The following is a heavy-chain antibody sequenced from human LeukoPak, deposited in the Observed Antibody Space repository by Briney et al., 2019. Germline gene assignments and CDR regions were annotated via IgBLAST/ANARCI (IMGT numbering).Heavy chain of an antibody. V-gene: IGHV3-30*04. CDR3: ERDPTGGFDY. Sequence: GRSLRLSCAASGFTFSSYAMHWVRQAPGKGLEWVAVISYDGSNKYYADSVKGRFTISRDNSKNTLYLQMNSLRAEDTAVYYCERDPTGGFDYWGQGTLVTVSS. J-gene: IGHJ4*02. CDR2: ISYDGSNK. D-gene: IGHD1-26*01. CDR1: GFTFSSYA.